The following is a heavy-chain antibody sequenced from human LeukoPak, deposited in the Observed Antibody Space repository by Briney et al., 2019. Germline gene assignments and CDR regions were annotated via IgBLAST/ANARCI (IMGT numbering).Heavy chain of an antibody. V-gene: IGHV4-39*07. CDR2: INHSGST. D-gene: IGHD6-13*01. CDR1: GGSISSGDYY. CDR3: ARGAAAGRSVDY. Sequence: SETLSLTCTVSGGSISSGDYYWSWIRQPPGKGLEWIGEINHSGSTNYNPSLKSRVTISVDTSKNQFSLRLSSVTAADTAVYYCARGAAAGRSVDYWGQGTLVTVSS. J-gene: IGHJ4*02.